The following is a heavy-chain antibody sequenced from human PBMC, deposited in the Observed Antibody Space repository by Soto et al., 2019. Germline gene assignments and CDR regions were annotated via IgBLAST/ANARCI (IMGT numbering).Heavy chain of an antibody. CDR2: ICNSGST. CDR1: GGSISGYY. Sequence: LSLTCTVSGGSISGYYWSWIRQPPGKGLEWIGYICNSGSTNYNPSLKSRVTISVDTSKNQFSLKLSSVTAADTAVYYCATMSIAALLDFWGQGTLVTVSS. J-gene: IGHJ4*02. CDR3: ATMSIAALLDF. V-gene: IGHV4-59*01. D-gene: IGHD6-6*01.